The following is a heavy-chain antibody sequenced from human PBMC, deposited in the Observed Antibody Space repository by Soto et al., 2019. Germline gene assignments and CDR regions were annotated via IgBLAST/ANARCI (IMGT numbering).Heavy chain of an antibody. D-gene: IGHD5-18*01. CDR2: ISAYNGNT. CDR1: GYTFTSYG. V-gene: IGHV1-18*01. Sequence: QVQLVQSGAEVKKPGASVKVSCKASGYTFTSYGISWVRQAPGQGLEWMGWISAYNGNTNYAQKLQGRVTMTTDTSTSTSDMELRSLRSDDTAVYYCARQRGYSYGSYNGFDPWGQGTLVTVSS. J-gene: IGHJ5*02. CDR3: ARQRGYSYGSYNGFDP.